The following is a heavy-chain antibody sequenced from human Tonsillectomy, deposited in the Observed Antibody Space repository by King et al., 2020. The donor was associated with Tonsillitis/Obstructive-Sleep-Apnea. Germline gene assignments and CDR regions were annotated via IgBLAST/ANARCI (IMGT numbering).Heavy chain of an antibody. CDR3: AKDLRDIVVVPAAIRDQADY. V-gene: IGHV3-23*04. Sequence: DVQLVESGGGLVQPGGSLRLSCAASGFTFSSYAMSWVRQAPGKGLEWVSAISGSGGSTYYADSVKGRFTISRDNSKNTLYLQMNSLRAEDTAVYYCAKDLRDIVVVPAAIRDQADYWGQGTLVTVSS. CDR1: GFTFSSYA. J-gene: IGHJ4*02. D-gene: IGHD2-2*02. CDR2: ISGSGGST.